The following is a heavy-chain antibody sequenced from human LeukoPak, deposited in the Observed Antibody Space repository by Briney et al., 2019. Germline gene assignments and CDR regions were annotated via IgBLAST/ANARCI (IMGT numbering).Heavy chain of an antibody. CDR1: GFTFCNFW. D-gene: IGHD3-10*01. Sequence: GGSLRLYCAACGFTFCNFWMNWARQAPGEGLEWVANIKQGGGKKSYVDSVKVRFTISRDNDKNSLHLQMHRLRAEDTALYYCARDRGGSATHRFDAFDIWDQGTMVTASS. CDR3: ARDRGGSATHRFDAFDI. V-gene: IGHV3-7*01. CDR2: IKQGGGKK. J-gene: IGHJ3*02.